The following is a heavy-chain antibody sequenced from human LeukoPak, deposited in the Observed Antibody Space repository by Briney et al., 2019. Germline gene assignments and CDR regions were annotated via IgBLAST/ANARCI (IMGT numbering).Heavy chain of an antibody. CDR3: ARIVVGSTFDY. CDR2: IYYSGGT. V-gene: IGHV4-31*03. CDR1: GGSMSSGAYC. Sequence: KPSETLSLTCTVSGGSMSSGAYCWGWIRQHPGKGLEWIGYIYYSGGTYYNPSLKSRVTISVDTSKNQFSLNLSSVTAADTAVYYGARIVVGSTFDYWGQGTLVTVSS. D-gene: IGHD1-26*01. J-gene: IGHJ4*02.